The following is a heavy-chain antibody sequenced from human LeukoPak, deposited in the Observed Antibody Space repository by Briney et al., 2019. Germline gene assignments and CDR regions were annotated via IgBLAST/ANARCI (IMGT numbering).Heavy chain of an antibody. Sequence: GGSLRLSCAASGFTFSSYAMSWVRQAPGKGLEWVSAISGSGGSTYYADSVKGRFTISRDNAKNSLYLQMNSLRAEDTAVYYCASSVAIGTRADYWGQGTLVTVSS. CDR1: GFTFSSYA. CDR2: ISGSGGST. J-gene: IGHJ4*02. D-gene: IGHD6-19*01. CDR3: ASSVAIGTRADY. V-gene: IGHV3-23*01.